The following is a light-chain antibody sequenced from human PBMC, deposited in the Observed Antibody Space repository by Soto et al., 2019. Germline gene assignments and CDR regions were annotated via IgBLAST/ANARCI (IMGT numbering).Light chain of an antibody. J-gene: IGLJ1*01. Sequence: SYELTQPPSVSVSPGQTASITCYGDKLGEKYACWYQQKPGQSPVLVIYQDTKRPSGIPERFSGSNSGNTATLTISGTQAMDEADYYCQAWDYSTAYYVFGPGTKVTVL. CDR1: KLGEKY. V-gene: IGLV3-1*01. CDR3: QAWDYSTAYYV. CDR2: QDT.